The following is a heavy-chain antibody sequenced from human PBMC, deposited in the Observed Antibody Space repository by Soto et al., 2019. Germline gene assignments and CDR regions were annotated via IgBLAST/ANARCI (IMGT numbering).Heavy chain of an antibody. CDR2: IYYSGST. CDR1: GGSISSYY. V-gene: IGHV4-59*01. Sequence: QVQLQESGPGLVKPSETLSLTCTVSGGSISSYYWSWIRQPPGKGLEWIGYIYYSGSTNYNPSLKSRVTISVDTSKNQFSLKLSSVTAADTAVYYCARGRWGRIFGVVISYGMDVWGQGTTVTVSS. J-gene: IGHJ6*02. D-gene: IGHD3-3*01. CDR3: ARGRWGRIFGVVISYGMDV.